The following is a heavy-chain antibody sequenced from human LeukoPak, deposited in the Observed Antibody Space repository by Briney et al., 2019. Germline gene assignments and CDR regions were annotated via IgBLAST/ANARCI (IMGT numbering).Heavy chain of an antibody. D-gene: IGHD3/OR15-3a*01. J-gene: IGHJ3*01. CDR2: FDPEDVDT. V-gene: IGHV1-24*01. CDR1: EYRLTELS. Sequence: ASVKVSCKVSEYRLTELSMHWVRLAPGKGLEWMGGFDPEDVDTIYAQKFEGRVTMTEDTSTDTAYLELSSLRSEDTAVYYDFWTSAFDFWGQGTMVTVSS. CDR3: FWTSAFDF.